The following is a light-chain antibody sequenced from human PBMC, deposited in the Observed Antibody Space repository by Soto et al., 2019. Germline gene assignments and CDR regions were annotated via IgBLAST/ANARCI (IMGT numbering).Light chain of an antibody. V-gene: IGKV1-9*01. CDR2: AAS. CDR1: QGISSY. CDR3: QQLNSYPRLT. J-gene: IGKJ4*01. Sequence: IQLTQSPSSLSASVGDRVTITCRASQGISSYLAWYQQKPGKAPKLLIYAASTLQSGVPSRSSGSGSGTEFTLTISSLQPEDFATYYCQQLNSYPRLTFGGGTKVEIK.